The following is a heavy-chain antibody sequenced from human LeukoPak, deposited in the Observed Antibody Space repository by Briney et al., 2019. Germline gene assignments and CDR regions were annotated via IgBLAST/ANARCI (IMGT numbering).Heavy chain of an antibody. V-gene: IGHV3-21*01. D-gene: IGHD2-15*01. CDR2: ICSSSSYI. CDR3: ARVGPSDIVVVVALDY. CDR1: GFTFSSYS. J-gene: IGHJ4*02. Sequence: GGPLRLSCAASGFTFSSYSMNWVRQAPGKGLEWVSSICSSSSYIYYADSVKGRFTISRDNAKNSLYLQMNSLRTEDTAVYYCARVGPSDIVVVVALDYWGQGTLVTVSS.